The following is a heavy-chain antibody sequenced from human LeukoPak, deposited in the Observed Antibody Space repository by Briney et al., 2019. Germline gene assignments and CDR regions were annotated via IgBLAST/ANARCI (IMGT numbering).Heavy chain of an antibody. D-gene: IGHD5-18*01. CDR1: GGSISSGGYS. J-gene: IGHJ4*02. Sequence: SQTLSLTCAVSGGSISSGGYSWSWIRQLPGKGLGWIGYIYSSGSTYNPSLKSRVIISLDTSKNQFSLKLNSVTAADTAVYYCARGGKKTAMVTSWGQGTLVTVPS. CDR2: IYSSGST. V-gene: IGHV4-31*11. CDR3: ARGGKKTAMVTS.